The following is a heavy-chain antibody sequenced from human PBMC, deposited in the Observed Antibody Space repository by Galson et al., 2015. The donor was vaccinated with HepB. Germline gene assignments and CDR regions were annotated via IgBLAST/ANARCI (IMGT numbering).Heavy chain of an antibody. CDR1: GFTFSSYA. D-gene: IGHD4-17*01. CDR2: ISYNGSNK. J-gene: IGHJ4*02. CDR3: ARDFGDAFFDY. Sequence: SLRLSCAACGFTFSSYAMHWVRQAPGKGLEWVAVISYNGSNKYYADSVKGRFTISRDNSKNTLYLQMNSLRAEDTAVYYCARDFGDAFFDYWGQGTLVTVSS. V-gene: IGHV3-30*04.